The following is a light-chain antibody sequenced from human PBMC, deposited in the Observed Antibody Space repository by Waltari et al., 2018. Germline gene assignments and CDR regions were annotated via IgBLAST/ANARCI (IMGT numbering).Light chain of an antibody. CDR3: SSYAGSYIYV. CDR2: EVN. Sequence: QSALSQPRPLSGSPGQSVTIPCPGTSGDAGPDNYVSWYQHHPGKAPKLTIYEVNKRPSGVPDRFSGSKSGNTASLTISGLQAEDEADYFCSSYAGSYIYVFGTGTEVTVL. CDR1: SGDAGPDNY. J-gene: IGLJ1*01. V-gene: IGLV2-11*01.